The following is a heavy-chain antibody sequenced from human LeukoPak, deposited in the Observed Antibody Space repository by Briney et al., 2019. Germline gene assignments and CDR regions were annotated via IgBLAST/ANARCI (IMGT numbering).Heavy chain of an antibody. CDR3: ARSSGSYYVGAFDI. D-gene: IGHD1-26*01. J-gene: IGHJ3*02. V-gene: IGHV1-69*02. Sequence: SVKVSCKASGGTFSSYTISWVRQAPGQGLEWMGRIIPILGIANYAQKFQGRVTITADKSTSTAYMVLSSLRSEDTAVYYCARSSGSYYVGAFDIWGQGTMVTVSS. CDR1: GGTFSSYT. CDR2: IIPILGIA.